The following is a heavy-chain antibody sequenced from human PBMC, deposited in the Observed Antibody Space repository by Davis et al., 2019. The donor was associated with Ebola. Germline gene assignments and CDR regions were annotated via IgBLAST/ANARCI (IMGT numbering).Heavy chain of an antibody. Sequence: GESLKISCAASGFTVSSNYMSWVRQAPGKGLEWVAVISYDGSNKYYADSVKGRFTISRDNSKNTLYLQMNSLRAEDTAVYYCARTHYDFWSGYVDYWGQGTLVTVSS. CDR2: ISYDGSNK. D-gene: IGHD3-3*01. CDR1: GFTVSSNY. J-gene: IGHJ4*02. CDR3: ARTHYDFWSGYVDY. V-gene: IGHV3-30-3*01.